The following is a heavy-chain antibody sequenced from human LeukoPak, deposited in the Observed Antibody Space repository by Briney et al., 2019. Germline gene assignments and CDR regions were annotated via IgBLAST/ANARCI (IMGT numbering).Heavy chain of an antibody. CDR2: IIPIFGTA. CDR1: GGTFSSYA. V-gene: IGHV1-69*05. D-gene: IGHD2-2*01. Sequence: ASVKVSCKASGGTFSSYAISWVRQAPGQGLEWMGGIIPIFGTANYAQKFQGRVTITTDESTSTAYMELSSLRSEDTAVYYCARGGVVPVPNYMDVWGKGTTVTVSS. CDR3: ARGGVVPVPNYMDV. J-gene: IGHJ6*03.